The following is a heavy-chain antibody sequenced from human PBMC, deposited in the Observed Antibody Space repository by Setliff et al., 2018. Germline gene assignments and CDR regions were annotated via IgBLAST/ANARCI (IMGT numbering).Heavy chain of an antibody. CDR3: ARASRFGTIVYRGNYYMDV. Sequence: ASVMVSCKASGGTFSSYGVSWVRQAPGQGLEWMGGTIPMFGSTNYAQKFQGRVTIMTDESTSTAYMEVSSLRYEDTAVYYCARASRFGTIVYRGNYYMDVWGKGTTVTVSS. J-gene: IGHJ6*03. V-gene: IGHV1-69*05. D-gene: IGHD3-16*02. CDR2: TIPMFGST. CDR1: GGTFSSYG.